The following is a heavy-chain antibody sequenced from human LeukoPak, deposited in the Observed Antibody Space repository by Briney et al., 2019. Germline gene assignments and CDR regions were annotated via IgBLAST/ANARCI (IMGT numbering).Heavy chain of an antibody. CDR3: AKGHYDFRDY. V-gene: IGHV3-23*01. J-gene: IGHJ4*02. Sequence: GGSLRLSCAASGFTFGTFAFSWVRQAPGKGLEWVSSITGDDSTYYADSVKGRFAISRDTSSNTLYLQMNSLRAEDTALYYCAKGHYDFRDYWGQGTLVTVSS. CDR1: GFTFGTFA. CDR2: ITGDDST. D-gene: IGHD3-3*01.